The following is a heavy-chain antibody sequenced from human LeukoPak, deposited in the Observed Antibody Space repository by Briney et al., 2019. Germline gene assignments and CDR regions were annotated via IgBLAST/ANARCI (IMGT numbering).Heavy chain of an antibody. CDR2: INWNGGST. CDR1: GFTFDDYG. J-gene: IGHJ4*02. CDR3: AKDHIVGATSYFDY. Sequence: GGSLRLSCAASGFTFDDYGMSWVRQAPGKGLEWVSGINWNGGSTGYADSVKGRFTISRDNAKNSLYLQMNSLRAEDTAVYYCAKDHIVGATSYFDYWGQGTLVTVSS. V-gene: IGHV3-20*04. D-gene: IGHD1-26*01.